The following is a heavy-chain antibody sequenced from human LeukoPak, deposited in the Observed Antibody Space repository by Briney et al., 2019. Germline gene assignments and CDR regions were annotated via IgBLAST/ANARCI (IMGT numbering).Heavy chain of an antibody. D-gene: IGHD3-10*01. J-gene: IGHJ4*02. Sequence: ASVKVSCKVSGYTLTELSMHWVRQAPGKGLEWMGGFEPESAEIIHAQKFQGRVTMTEDTSTDTAYLELSSLKSEDTAVYYCAAGTYYSLTTVYWGQGTLVTVSS. V-gene: IGHV1-24*01. CDR3: AAGTYYSLTTVY. CDR1: GYTLTELS. CDR2: FEPESAEI.